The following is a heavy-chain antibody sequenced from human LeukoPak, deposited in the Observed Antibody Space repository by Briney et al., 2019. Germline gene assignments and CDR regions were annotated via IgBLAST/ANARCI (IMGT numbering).Heavy chain of an antibody. Sequence: PSETLSLTCGVSGHSISSGYYWGWIRQSPGKGLEWIGSIDHWGTTYYSDSLKSRLTISVDTSRNQFSLRLSSVTAADMAVYFCARPFSGSGGSTAFDIWGHGTMVTVSS. CDR1: GHSISSGYY. J-gene: IGHJ3*02. CDR2: IDHWGTT. D-gene: IGHD3-10*01. V-gene: IGHV4-38-2*01. CDR3: ARPFSGSGGSTAFDI.